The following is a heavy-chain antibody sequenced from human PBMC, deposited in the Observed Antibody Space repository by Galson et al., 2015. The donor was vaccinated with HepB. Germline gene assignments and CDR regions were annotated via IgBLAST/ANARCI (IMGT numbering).Heavy chain of an antibody. J-gene: IGHJ4*02. Sequence: SLRLSCAASGFTFSGYAIHWVRQAPGKGLEWVAVISYDGSYEYHADSVKGRFTISRDNSKNTLYLQMSSLRADDTAVYYCVRDGIVLMVYDKLQYWGQGTLVTVSS. D-gene: IGHD2-8*01. CDR3: VRDGIVLMVYDKLQY. V-gene: IGHV3-30*04. CDR1: GFTFSGYA. CDR2: ISYDGSYE.